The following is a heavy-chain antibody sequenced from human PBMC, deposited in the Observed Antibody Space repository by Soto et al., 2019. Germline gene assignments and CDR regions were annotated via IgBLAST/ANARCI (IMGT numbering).Heavy chain of an antibody. V-gene: IGHV3-11*01. CDR3: ARDPLALRFLEWSDSNWFDP. Sequence: GGSLRLSCVASGFTFSDYYMSWIRQAPGKGLEWVSYISSSGSTIYYADSVKGRFPISRDNAKNSLYLQMNSLRAEDTAVYYWARDPLALRFLEWSDSNWFDPWGQGTLVTVSS. CDR1: GFTFSDYY. CDR2: ISSSGSTI. J-gene: IGHJ5*02. D-gene: IGHD3-3*01.